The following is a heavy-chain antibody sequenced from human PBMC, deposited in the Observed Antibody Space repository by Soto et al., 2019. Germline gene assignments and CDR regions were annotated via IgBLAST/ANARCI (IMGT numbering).Heavy chain of an antibody. V-gene: IGHV4-31*03. J-gene: IGHJ5*02. Sequence: PSETLSLTCTVSGGSISSGGYYWSWIRQHPGKGLEWIGYIYYSGSTYYNPSLKSRVTISVDTSKNQFSLKLSSVTAADTAVYYCARGIEARNWFDPWGQGNLVTLSS. CDR1: GGSISSGGYY. CDR2: IYYSGST. CDR3: ARGIEARNWFDP.